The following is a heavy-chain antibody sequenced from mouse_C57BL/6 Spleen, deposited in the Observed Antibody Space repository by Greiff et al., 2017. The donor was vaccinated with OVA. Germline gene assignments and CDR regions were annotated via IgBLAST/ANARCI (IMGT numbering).Heavy chain of an antibody. J-gene: IGHJ4*01. CDR3: ARSRGRYAMDY. CDR2: ISSGSSTI. V-gene: IGHV5-17*01. CDR1: GFTFSDYG. D-gene: IGHD4-1*01. Sequence: EVKVEESGGGLVKPGGSLKLSCAASGFTFSDYGMHWVRQAPEKGLEWVAYISSGSSTIYYADTVKGRFTISRDNAKNHLFLQMTSLRSEDTAMYYCARSRGRYAMDYWGQGTSVTVSS.